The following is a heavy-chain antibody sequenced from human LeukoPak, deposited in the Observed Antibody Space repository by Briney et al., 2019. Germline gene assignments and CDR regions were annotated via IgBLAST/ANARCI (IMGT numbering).Heavy chain of an antibody. CDR1: GGSISSYY. D-gene: IGHD3-16*01. CDR2: IYTSGST. CDR3: AGGEWEILNVNHDY. Sequence: SETLSLTCTVSGGSISSYYWSWIRQPAGKGLEWIGRIYTSGSTTYNPSLKSRVTMSVDTSKNQFSLKLSSVTAADTAVYYCAGGEWEILNVNHDYWGQGTLVTVSS. J-gene: IGHJ4*02. V-gene: IGHV4-4*07.